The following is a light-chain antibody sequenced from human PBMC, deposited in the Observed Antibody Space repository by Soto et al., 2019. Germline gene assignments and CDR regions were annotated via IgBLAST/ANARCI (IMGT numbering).Light chain of an antibody. V-gene: IGLV2-14*01. J-gene: IGLJ1*01. CDR3: SSYTTSNTRQIV. CDR1: SSDVGGYNY. Sequence: QSVLPQPASVSGSPGQAITISCTGTSSDVGGYNYVSCYQQHPGKAPKFMIYDVSNRPSGVSNRFSGSKSGNTASLTISELQAEDEADYYCSSYTTSNTRQIVFGTGTKVTVL. CDR2: DVS.